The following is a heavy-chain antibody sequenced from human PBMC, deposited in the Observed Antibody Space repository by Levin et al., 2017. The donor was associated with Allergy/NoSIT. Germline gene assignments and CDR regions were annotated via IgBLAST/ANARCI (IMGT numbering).Heavy chain of an antibody. D-gene: IGHD6-13*01. Sequence: SETLSLTCTVSGASISTSSYHWGWIRQPPGKGLEWIGNIYYNGRTYYNPSLKSRVTISIDTSKNQFFLKLTSVTAADTARYYCARVRSAISATGPESWGRGTSVTVSS. CDR3: ARVRSAISATGPES. CDR1: GASISTSSYH. J-gene: IGHJ5*02. CDR2: IYYNGRT. V-gene: IGHV4-39*01.